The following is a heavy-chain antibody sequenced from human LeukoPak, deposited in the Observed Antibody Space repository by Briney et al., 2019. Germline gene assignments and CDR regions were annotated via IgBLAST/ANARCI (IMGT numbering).Heavy chain of an antibody. V-gene: IGHV3-30*02. Sequence: PGGSLRLSCAASGFTFSSYGMHWVRQAPGKGLEWVAFIRYDGSNKYYADSVKGRFTTSRDNSKNTLYLQMNSLRAEDTAVYYCAKDRVPAAIHGVDPWGQGTLVTVSS. CDR2: IRYDGSNK. D-gene: IGHD2-2*01. CDR1: GFTFSSYG. CDR3: AKDRVPAAIHGVDP. J-gene: IGHJ5*02.